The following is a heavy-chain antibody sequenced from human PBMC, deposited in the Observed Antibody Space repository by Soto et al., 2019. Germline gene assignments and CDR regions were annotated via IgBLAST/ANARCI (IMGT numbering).Heavy chain of an antibody. J-gene: IGHJ4*02. CDR1: GVTFSSYG. D-gene: IGHD6-6*01. Sequence: GGSLRLSCAASGVTFSSYGMHWVRQAPGKGLEWVAVIWYDGSNKYYADSVKGRFTISRDNSKNTLYLQMNSLRAEDTAVYYCARDSPDVAAQDYWGQGTLVTVSS. V-gene: IGHV3-33*01. CDR2: IWYDGSNK. CDR3: ARDSPDVAAQDY.